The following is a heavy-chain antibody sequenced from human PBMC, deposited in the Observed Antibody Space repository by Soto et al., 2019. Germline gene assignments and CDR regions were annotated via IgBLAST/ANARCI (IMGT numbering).Heavy chain of an antibody. CDR1: DGTLSSYA. CDR3: AAGYCSSTSCYKPDYYYYGMDV. Sequence: SAVHVTCKASDGTLSSYAISLWRQAPGQWLEFMGRIIPIFGTANYAQKFQGRVTITADESTSTAYMELSSLRSEDTAVYYCAAGYCSSTSCYKPDYYYYGMDVWGQGTTVTVSS. J-gene: IGHJ6*02. D-gene: IGHD2-2*02. V-gene: IGHV1-69*13. CDR2: IIPIFGTA.